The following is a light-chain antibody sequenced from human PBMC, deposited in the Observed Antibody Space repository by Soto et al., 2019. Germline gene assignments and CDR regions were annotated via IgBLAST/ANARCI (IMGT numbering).Light chain of an antibody. J-gene: IGKJ1*01. CDR2: GAS. CDR1: QSVSST. CDR3: QKYNNWPPST. V-gene: IGKV3-15*01. Sequence: VLQPSPGTLSLSPVGRPTLSCSSIQSVSSTYVARYQQKPGQAPRLLSSGASTRATGIPARFSGSGSGTEFTLTISCLLSEDLAVYYWQKYNNWPPSTLGHGTKVDIK.